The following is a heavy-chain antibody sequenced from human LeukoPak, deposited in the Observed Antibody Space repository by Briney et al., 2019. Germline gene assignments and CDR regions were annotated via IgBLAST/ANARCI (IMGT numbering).Heavy chain of an antibody. CDR1: GYTFTSYD. V-gene: IGHV1-8*01. Sequence: ASVKVSCKASGYTFTSYDINWVRQATGQGLEWMGRMNPNSGNTGYAQKFQGRVTMTRNTSISTAYMELSSLRSEDTAVYYCARVGVYGDYLDYWGQGTLVTVSS. J-gene: IGHJ4*02. CDR3: ARVGVYGDYLDY. CDR2: MNPNSGNT. D-gene: IGHD4-17*01.